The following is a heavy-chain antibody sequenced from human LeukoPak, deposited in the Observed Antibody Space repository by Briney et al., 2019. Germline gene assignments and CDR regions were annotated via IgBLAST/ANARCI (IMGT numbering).Heavy chain of an antibody. J-gene: IGHJ5*02. D-gene: IGHD3-22*01. CDR2: ISASGST. Sequence: SETLSLTCNVSGGSISSYYWTWTRQSAGKGLEWIGRISASGSTNYTPSLKSRVTVSVDTSNNHFSLNLSSVTAADTAVYWCAREARDSRHLDLWGQGALVTVSS. CDR3: AREARDSRHLDL. V-gene: IGHV4-4*07. CDR1: GGSISSYY.